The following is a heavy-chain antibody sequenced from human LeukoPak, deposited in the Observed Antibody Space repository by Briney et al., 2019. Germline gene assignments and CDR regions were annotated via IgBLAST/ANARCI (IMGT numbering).Heavy chain of an antibody. D-gene: IGHD3-10*01. CDR2: ISSSSSYI. CDR1: GFTFSSYS. Sequence: PGGSLRLSCAASGFTFSSYSMNWVRQAPGKGLEWVSSISSSSSYIYYADSVRGRFTISRDNAKNSLYLQMNSLRAEDTAVYYCARDPLRGAGYWGQGTLVTVSS. CDR3: ARDPLRGAGY. V-gene: IGHV3-21*01. J-gene: IGHJ4*02.